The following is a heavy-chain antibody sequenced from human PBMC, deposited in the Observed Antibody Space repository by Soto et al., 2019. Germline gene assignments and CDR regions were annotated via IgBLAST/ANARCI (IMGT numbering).Heavy chain of an antibody. CDR1: GYTFTSYG. CDR2: ISAYNGNT. V-gene: IGHV1-18*01. J-gene: IGHJ4*02. CDR3: ARVGKYYYDSSGSSAGPGFDY. Sequence: QVQLVQSGAEVKKPGASVKVSCKASGYTFTSYGISWVRQAPGQGLEWMGWISAYNGNTNYAQKLQGRVTMTTDTSTSTAYMERRGLRSDDTAVYYCARVGKYYYDSSGSSAGPGFDYWGQGTLVTVSS. D-gene: IGHD3-22*01.